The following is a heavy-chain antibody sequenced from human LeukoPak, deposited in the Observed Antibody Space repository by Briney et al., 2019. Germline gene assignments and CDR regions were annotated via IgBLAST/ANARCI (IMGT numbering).Heavy chain of an antibody. CDR3: ARGLNWGSNWFDP. V-gene: IGHV4-59*01. D-gene: IGHD7-27*01. Sequence: SETLSLTCTVSGGSISSYYWSWIRQPPGKGLEWIGYIYYSGSTNYNPSLKSRVTISVDTSKNQFSLKLSSVTAADTAVYYCARGLNWGSNWFDPWGQGTLVTVSS. CDR2: IYYSGST. CDR1: GGSISSYY. J-gene: IGHJ5*02.